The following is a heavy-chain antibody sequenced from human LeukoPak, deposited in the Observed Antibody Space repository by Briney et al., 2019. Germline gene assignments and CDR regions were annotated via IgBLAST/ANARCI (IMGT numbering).Heavy chain of an antibody. V-gene: IGHV5-51*01. CDR3: ARHEWELRPFDY. CDR2: IYPGDSDT. CDR1: GDSFTSYW. J-gene: IGHJ4*02. D-gene: IGHD1-26*01. Sequence: GGSLQISCKGSGDSFTSYWIGWVRRMPGKGLEGMGIIYPGDSDTRYSPSFQGQVTISADKSISTAYLQWSSLKASDTAMYYCARHEWELRPFDYWGQGTLVTVSS.